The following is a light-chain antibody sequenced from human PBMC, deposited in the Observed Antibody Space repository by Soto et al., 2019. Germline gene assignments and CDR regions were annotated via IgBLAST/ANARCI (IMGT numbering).Light chain of an antibody. V-gene: IGLV1-51*01. CDR3: CTWESYCSVGV. J-gene: IGLJ3*02. CDR1: GSNIGSNS. Sequence: QSVLTQPPSVSAAPGQTVTISCSGRGSNIGSNSVSWYQQVPGTAPKLLLYDNDKRPSGIPDRFFGSTSGTSATLGIAGLQTADEADDYCCTWESYCSVGVFGGGTKVTVL. CDR2: DND.